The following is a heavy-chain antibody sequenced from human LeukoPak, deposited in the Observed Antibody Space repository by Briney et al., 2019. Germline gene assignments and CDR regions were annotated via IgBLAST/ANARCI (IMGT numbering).Heavy chain of an antibody. Sequence: GASVKVSCKASGYTFTGYYMHWVRQAPGQGLEWMGWIYPNSGGTGYAQNFQGRVTMTWDTFITTAYMELNRLTSDDTAVYYCAREFPRTSGFDYWGQGSLVTVSS. V-gene: IGHV1-2*02. J-gene: IGHJ4*02. D-gene: IGHD1-26*01. CDR3: AREFPRTSGFDY. CDR2: IYPNSGGT. CDR1: GYTFTGYY.